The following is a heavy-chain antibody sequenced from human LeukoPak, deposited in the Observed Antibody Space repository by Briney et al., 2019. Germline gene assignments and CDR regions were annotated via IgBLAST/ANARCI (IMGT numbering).Heavy chain of an antibody. CDR1: GGSISSGSYY. J-gene: IGHJ3*02. Sequence: PSETLSLTCTVSGGSISSGSYYWSWIRQPAGKGLEWIGRIYTSGSTNYNPSLKSRVTISVGTSKNQFSLKLSSVTAADTAVYYCARGTTMIVVVGPHDAFDIWGQGTMVTVSS. D-gene: IGHD3-22*01. V-gene: IGHV4-61*02. CDR3: ARGTTMIVVVGPHDAFDI. CDR2: IYTSGST.